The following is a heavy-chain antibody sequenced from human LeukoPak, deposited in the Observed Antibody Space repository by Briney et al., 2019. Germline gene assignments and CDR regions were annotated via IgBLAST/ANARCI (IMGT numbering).Heavy chain of an antibody. Sequence: SVKVSCKASGGTFSSYAISWVRQAPGQGLEWMGGIIPIFGTANYAQKFQGRVTITADESTSTAYMELSSLRSEDTAVYYCAREAPHYGSGSYYNPLVWGQGTLVTVSS. J-gene: IGHJ4*02. V-gene: IGHV1-69*13. CDR1: GGTFSSYA. D-gene: IGHD3-10*01. CDR3: AREAPHYGSGSYYNPLV. CDR2: IIPIFGTA.